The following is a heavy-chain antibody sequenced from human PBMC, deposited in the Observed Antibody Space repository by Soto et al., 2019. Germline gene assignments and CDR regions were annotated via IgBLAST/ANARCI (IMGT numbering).Heavy chain of an antibody. CDR1: GGSISSGGYY. CDR2: IYYSGST. V-gene: IGHV4-31*03. J-gene: IGHJ6*02. Sequence: QVQLQESGPGLVKPSQTLSLTCTVSGGSISSGGYYWSWIRQHPGKGLEWIGYIYYSGSTYYNPSLKSRVNISVDTSKNKFSLKLSSVTAADTAVYYCARDSRYYGSGSYYKGQYGMDVWGQGSTVTVSS. CDR3: ARDSRYYGSGSYYKGQYGMDV. D-gene: IGHD3-10*01.